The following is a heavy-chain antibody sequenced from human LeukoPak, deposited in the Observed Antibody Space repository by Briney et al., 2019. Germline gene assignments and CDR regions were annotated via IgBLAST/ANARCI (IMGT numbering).Heavy chain of an antibody. V-gene: IGHV1-18*01. CDR3: ARDVITFGGVIVLFDY. Sequence: ATVKVSCKASGYTFTSYGISWVRQAPGQGLKWMGWISAYNGNTNYAQKLQGRVTMTTDTSTSTAYMELRSLRSDDTAVYYCARDVITFGGVIVLFDYWGQGTLVTVSS. CDR1: GYTFTSYG. J-gene: IGHJ4*02. D-gene: IGHD3-16*02. CDR2: ISAYNGNT.